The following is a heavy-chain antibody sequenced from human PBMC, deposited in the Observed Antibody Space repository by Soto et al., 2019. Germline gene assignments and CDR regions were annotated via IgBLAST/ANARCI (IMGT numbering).Heavy chain of an antibody. CDR1: GGPFSGYY. J-gene: IGHJ5*02. CDR2: INHSGST. D-gene: IGHD3-3*01. Sequence: SETLSLTCAVYGGPFSGYYWSWIRQPPGKGLEWIGEINHSGSTNYNPSLKSRVTISVDTSKNQFSLKLSSVTAADTAVYYCARGGTYYDFWSGYKKPKNWFDPWGQGTLVTVSS. V-gene: IGHV4-34*01. CDR3: ARGGTYYDFWSGYKKPKNWFDP.